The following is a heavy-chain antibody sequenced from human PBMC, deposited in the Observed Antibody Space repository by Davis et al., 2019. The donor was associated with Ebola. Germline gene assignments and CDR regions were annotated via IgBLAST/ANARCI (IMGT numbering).Heavy chain of an antibody. CDR1: DGFISGDY. CDR3: ARGGLVVVAATRFDY. D-gene: IGHD2-15*01. Sequence: SETLSLTCTVSDGFISGDYCSWIRQPPGKGLEWIGYIHDSGSTNYNPSLKSRLTISVDTSKNQFSLKLSSVIAADTAVYYCARGGLVVVAATRFDYWGQGTLVTVSS. J-gene: IGHJ4*02. V-gene: IGHV4-59*01. CDR2: IHDSGST.